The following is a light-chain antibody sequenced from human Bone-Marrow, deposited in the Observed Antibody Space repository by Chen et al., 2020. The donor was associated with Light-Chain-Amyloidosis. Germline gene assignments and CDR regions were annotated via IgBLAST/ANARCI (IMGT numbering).Light chain of an antibody. CDR3: QSADSSGTYEVI. V-gene: IGLV3-25*03. CDR1: DLPTKY. Sequence: SYELTQPPSVSVSPGQTARITCAGDDLPTKYAYWYQKKPGQAPVLVIHRDTERHSGISEGFSGSSSGTTATLTISGIQAEDEADYHCQSADSSGTYEVIFGGGTKLTVL. CDR2: RDT. J-gene: IGLJ2*01.